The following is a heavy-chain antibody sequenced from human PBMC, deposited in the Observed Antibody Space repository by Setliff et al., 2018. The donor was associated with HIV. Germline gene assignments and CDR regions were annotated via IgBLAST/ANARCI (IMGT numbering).Heavy chain of an antibody. CDR1: GASILSSGGHF. Sequence: SETLSLTCTVSGASILSSGGHFWGWIRQPPGRGLEWIGSAYFLGNMYLNPSLRSRVTISVDTSKNQFSLKLSSVTAADTAVYYCARGVAAAGLWGQGTLVTVSS. CDR3: ARGVAAAGL. D-gene: IGHD6-13*01. V-gene: IGHV4-39*07. J-gene: IGHJ4*02. CDR2: AYFLGNM.